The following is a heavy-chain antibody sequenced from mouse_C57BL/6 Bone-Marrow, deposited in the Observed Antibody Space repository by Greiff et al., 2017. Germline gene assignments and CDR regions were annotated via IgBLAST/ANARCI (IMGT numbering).Heavy chain of an antibody. CDR1: GYTFTSYW. D-gene: IGHD2-4*01. CDR3: ASPGGYDYAYYFDY. Sequence: VQLQQPGAELVKPGASVKLSCKASGYTFTSYWMHWVKQRPGQGLEWIGMIHPNSGSTNYNEKFKSKAKLTVDKSSSTAYMQLSSLTSEDSAVYYCASPGGYDYAYYFDYWGQGTTLTVSS. CDR2: IHPNSGST. J-gene: IGHJ2*01. V-gene: IGHV1-64*01.